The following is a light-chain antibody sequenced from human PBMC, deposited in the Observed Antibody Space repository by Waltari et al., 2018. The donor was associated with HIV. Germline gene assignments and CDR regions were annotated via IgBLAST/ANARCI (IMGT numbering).Light chain of an antibody. CDR1: SSNVGSYTY. V-gene: IGLV2-14*01. CDR3: SSYTSSSTVV. Sequence: ALTTLASVSGSPGRSTPIPCPGPSSNVGSYTYVSWYQQHPGKAPKLMIYEVSNRPSGVSNRFSGSKSGNTASLTISGLQAEDEADYYCSSYTSSSTVVFGGGTKVTVL. CDR2: EVS. J-gene: IGLJ2*01.